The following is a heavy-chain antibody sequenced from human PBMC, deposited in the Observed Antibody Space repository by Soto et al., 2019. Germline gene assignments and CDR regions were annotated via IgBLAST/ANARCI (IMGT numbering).Heavy chain of an antibody. V-gene: IGHV4-59*12. CDR3: ARTYDSNGYANEFDS. CDR1: GRSITSYY. D-gene: IGHD3-22*01. Sequence: QVVLQESGPGLVKPSETLSLTCSVSGRSITSYYWSWVRQPPGKGLEWIGYIYDNGITSQNPSLTSRVTMSADTSQNQFSLQLTSVTGADTAVYFCARTYDSNGYANEFDSWGQGILVTVTS. CDR2: IYDNGIT. J-gene: IGHJ4*02.